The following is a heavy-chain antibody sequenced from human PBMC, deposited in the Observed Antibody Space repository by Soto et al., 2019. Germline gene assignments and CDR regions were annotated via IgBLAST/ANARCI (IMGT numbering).Heavy chain of an antibody. D-gene: IGHD6-13*01. V-gene: IGHV3-30-3*01. CDR2: ISYDGSNK. Sequence: GGSLRLSCAASGFTFSSYAMHWVRQAPGKGLEWVAVISYDGSNKYYADSVKGRFTISRDNSKNTLYLQMNSLRAEDTAVYYCARDPSAAAPDYWGQGTLVTVSS. CDR1: GFTFSSYA. J-gene: IGHJ4*02. CDR3: ARDPSAAAPDY.